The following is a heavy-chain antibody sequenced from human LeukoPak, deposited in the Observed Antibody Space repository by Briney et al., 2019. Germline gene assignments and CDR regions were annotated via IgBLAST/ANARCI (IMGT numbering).Heavy chain of an antibody. D-gene: IGHD1-26*01. J-gene: IGHJ6*02. CDR2: ISWNSGSI. Sequence: GGSLRLSCAASGFTFSSDWMDWVRQAPGKGLEWVSGISWNSGSIGYADSVKGRFTISRDNAKNSLYLQMNSLRAEDTALYYCAKHMRATNTYSFFGLDVWGQGTTVTVSS. V-gene: IGHV3-9*01. CDR1: GFTFSSDW. CDR3: AKHMRATNTYSFFGLDV.